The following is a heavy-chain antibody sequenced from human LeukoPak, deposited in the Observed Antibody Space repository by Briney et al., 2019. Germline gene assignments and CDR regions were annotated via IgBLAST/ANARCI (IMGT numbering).Heavy chain of an antibody. D-gene: IGHD4-23*01. CDR2: ISGSGGST. Sequence: PGGSLRLSCAASGFTFSSYAMSWVRQAPGKGLEWVSAISGSGGSTYYADSVKGRFTISRDNSKNTLYLQMNSLRAEDTAVYYCAKDRGIQLRRAPLVDYWGQGTLVTVSS. CDR1: GFTFSSYA. J-gene: IGHJ4*02. V-gene: IGHV3-23*01. CDR3: AKDRGIQLRRAPLVDY.